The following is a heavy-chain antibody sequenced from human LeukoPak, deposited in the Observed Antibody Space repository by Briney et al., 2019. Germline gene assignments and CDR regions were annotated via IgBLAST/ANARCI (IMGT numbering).Heavy chain of an antibody. CDR1: GGSISSSSHY. CDR2: IYYSGST. CDR3: VDYNSSSGWFAP. D-gene: IGHD6-6*01. Sequence: PSETLSLTCTVSGGSISSSSHYWGWIRQPPGKGLEWIGSIYYSGSTYYNPSLKRRITISVDTSTNQFSLKLSSVTAADTAVYYCVDYNSSSGWFAPWGQGTLVTVSS. J-gene: IGHJ5*02. V-gene: IGHV4-39*07.